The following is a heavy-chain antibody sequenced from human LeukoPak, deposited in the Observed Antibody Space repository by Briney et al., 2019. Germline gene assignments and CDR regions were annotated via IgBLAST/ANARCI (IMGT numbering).Heavy chain of an antibody. CDR1: GFTFSSYG. J-gene: IGHJ6*03. V-gene: IGHV3-23*01. CDR3: AKNGDRGAYCSGGSCYPYYYYYMDV. D-gene: IGHD2-15*01. CDR2: ISGTGGTT. Sequence: GGTLRLSCAASGFTFSSYGMSWVRQAPGKGLEWVSAISGTGGTTYYADSVKGRFTISRDNSKNTLYLQMNSLRAEDTAVYYCAKNGDRGAYCSGGSCYPYYYYYMDVWGKGTTVTISS.